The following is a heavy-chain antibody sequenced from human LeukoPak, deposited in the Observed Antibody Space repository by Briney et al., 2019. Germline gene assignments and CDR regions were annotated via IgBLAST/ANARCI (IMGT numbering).Heavy chain of an antibody. CDR1: GFAFSFYA. D-gene: IGHD6-19*01. CDR2: INANSGTT. CDR3: AKPVSGGLAVTADWFHP. J-gene: IGHJ5*01. Sequence: GGSLRLSCAASGFAFSFYAMSWLRQPPGKGLEWVSTINANSGTTSYAASVRGRFTISRDNSKNTLYLQVNTLRADDTATYYCAKPVSGGLAVTADWFHPWGQGTLVVVSS. V-gene: IGHV3-23*01.